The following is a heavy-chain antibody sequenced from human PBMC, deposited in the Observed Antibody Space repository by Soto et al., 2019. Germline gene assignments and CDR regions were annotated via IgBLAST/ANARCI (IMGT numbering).Heavy chain of an antibody. CDR2: IKQDGTDK. V-gene: IGHV3-7*05. CDR3: VRECRTSSCGV. CDR1: GFSFSTSW. D-gene: IGHD2-8*01. Sequence: GGSLRLSCAASGFSFSTSWMSWVRQTPGKGLDWVAHIKQDGTDKYYGDSVRGRFTISRDNAKNSLFLQMDSLRAGDTAVYYCVRECRTSSCGVWGQGTTVTVSS. J-gene: IGHJ6*02.